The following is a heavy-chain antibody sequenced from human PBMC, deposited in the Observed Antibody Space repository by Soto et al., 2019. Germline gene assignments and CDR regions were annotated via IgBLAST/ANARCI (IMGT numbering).Heavy chain of an antibody. J-gene: IGHJ4*02. V-gene: IGHV1-18*01. CDR1: GYTFTSYG. CDR3: ARWDRVAAAGH. Sequence: QVQLVQSGAEVKKPGASVKVSCKASGYTFTSYGISWVRQAPGQGLEWMGWISAYDGNTNYAQKLQGRVTMTTDTSTSRVYMELRSLRSDDTAVYYCARWDRVAAAGHWGQGTLVTVSS. CDR2: ISAYDGNT. D-gene: IGHD6-13*01.